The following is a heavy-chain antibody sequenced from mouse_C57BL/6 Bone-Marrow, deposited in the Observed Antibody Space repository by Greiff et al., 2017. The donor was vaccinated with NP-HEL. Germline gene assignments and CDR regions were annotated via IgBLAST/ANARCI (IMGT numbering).Heavy chain of an antibody. CDR3: ARSRGSGYWYFDV. J-gene: IGHJ1*03. Sequence: QVQLKQSGAELMKPGASVKLSCKATGYTFTGYWIEWVKQRPGHGLEWIGEILPGSGSTNYNEKFNGKATFTADTSSNTAYMQLSSLTTEDAAIYYCARSRGSGYWYFDVWGTGTTVTVSS. CDR2: ILPGSGST. D-gene: IGHD1-1*01. V-gene: IGHV1-9*01. CDR1: GYTFTGYW.